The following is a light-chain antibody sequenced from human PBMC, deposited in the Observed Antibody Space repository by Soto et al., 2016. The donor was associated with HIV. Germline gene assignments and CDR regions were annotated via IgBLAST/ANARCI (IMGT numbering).Light chain of an antibody. CDR1: QMINTF. CDR3: QQSYSIPLT. Sequence: DIQMTQSPSSLSASVGDTVTITCRASQMINTFLNWYQQKPGKAPRLLISAASSLQVGVPSRFSGSTSRTGFSLTISSLQPEDFATYYCQQSYSIPLTFGQGTRLEIK. J-gene: IGKJ5*01. V-gene: IGKV1-39*01. CDR2: AAS.